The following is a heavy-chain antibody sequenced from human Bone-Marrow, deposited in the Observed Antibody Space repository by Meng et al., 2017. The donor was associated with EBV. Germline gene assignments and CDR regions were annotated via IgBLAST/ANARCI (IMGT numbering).Heavy chain of an antibody. J-gene: IGHJ5*02. CDR2: MNPNSGNT. CDR1: GYTFTSYD. D-gene: IGHD3-16*01. Sequence: QVPLGECGAGVEKPGASVKVSCKASGYTFTSYDIHWVRQANGQGLEWMGWMNPNSGNTGYAQKFQDRVTMTRNTSISTAYMELSSLRSEDTAVYYCARGTYDRPVDPWGQGTLVTVSS. V-gene: IGHV1-8*01. CDR3: ARGTYDRPVDP.